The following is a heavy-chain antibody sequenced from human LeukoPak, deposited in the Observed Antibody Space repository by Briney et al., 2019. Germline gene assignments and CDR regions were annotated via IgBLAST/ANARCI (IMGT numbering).Heavy chain of an antibody. D-gene: IGHD4-11*01. CDR2: ISWNSGSI. CDR1: GLTFDDYA. Sequence: GGSLRLSCASSGLTFDDYAMHWVRQAPGKGLEWVSGISWNSGSIGYADSVKGRFTISRDNAKNSPYLQMNSLRAEDTALYYCAKESPYSDPHYFDYRGQGTLVTVSS. J-gene: IGHJ4*02. CDR3: AKESPYSDPHYFDY. V-gene: IGHV3-9*01.